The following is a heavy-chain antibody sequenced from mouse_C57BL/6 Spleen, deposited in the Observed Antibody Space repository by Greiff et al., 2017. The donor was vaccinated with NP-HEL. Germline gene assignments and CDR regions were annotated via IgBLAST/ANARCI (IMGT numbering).Heavy chain of an antibody. CDR3: ATPGAY. CDR2: IWSGGST. Sequence: QVQLQQSGPGLVQPSQSLSITCTVSGFSLTSYGVHWVRQSPGKGLEWLGVIWSGGSTDYNAAFISSLSISKDNSKSQVFFRMNSLQADDTAIYYCATPGAYWGQGTLVTVSA. CDR1: GFSLTSYG. V-gene: IGHV2-2*01. J-gene: IGHJ3*01.